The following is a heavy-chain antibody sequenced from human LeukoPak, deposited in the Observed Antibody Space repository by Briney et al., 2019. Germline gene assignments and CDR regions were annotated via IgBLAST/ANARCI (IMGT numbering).Heavy chain of an antibody. CDR1: GGSFSGYY. CDR3: ASGEMATPT. J-gene: IGHJ4*02. D-gene: IGHD5-24*01. CDR2: INHSGST. Sequence: SETLSHTCAVYGGSFSGYYWSWIRQPPGKGLEWIGEINHSGSTNYNPSLKSRVTISVDTSKNQFSLKLSSVTAADTAVYYCASGEMATPTWGQGTLVTVSS. V-gene: IGHV4-34*01.